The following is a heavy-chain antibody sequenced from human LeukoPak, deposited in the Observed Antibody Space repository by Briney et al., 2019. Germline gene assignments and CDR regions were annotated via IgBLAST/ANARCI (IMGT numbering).Heavy chain of an antibody. Sequence: GGSLRLSCAASGFSFSSYWMHWVRQTPGKGLVWVSRINSGGSGTSHADSVKGRFTISRDNTKNTLYLQMHSLRAEDTAVYYCAKDLGSVVTPPSLDYWGQGTLVTVSS. V-gene: IGHV3-74*01. D-gene: IGHD4-23*01. CDR2: INSGGSGT. CDR3: AKDLGSVVTPPSLDY. CDR1: GFSFSSYW. J-gene: IGHJ4*02.